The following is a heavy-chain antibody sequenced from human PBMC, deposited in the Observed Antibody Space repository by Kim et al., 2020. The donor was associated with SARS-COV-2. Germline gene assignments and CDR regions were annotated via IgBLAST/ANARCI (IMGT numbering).Heavy chain of an antibody. D-gene: IGHD3-22*01. J-gene: IGHJ3*01. CDR1: GFSFSDYY. Sequence: GGSLRLSCAASGFSFSDYYINWIRQTPEKGLEWLSYISHTSRTIYYADSVRGRFTISRDNAKMSAFLQMDNLRIEDTAIYYCAGCVWDGHGYPLFDSWG. V-gene: IGHV3-11*04. CDR3: AGCVWDGHGYPLFDS. CDR2: ISHTSRTI.